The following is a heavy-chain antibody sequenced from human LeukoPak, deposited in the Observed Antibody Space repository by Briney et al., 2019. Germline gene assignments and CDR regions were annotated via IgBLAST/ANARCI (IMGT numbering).Heavy chain of an antibody. J-gene: IGHJ6*02. V-gene: IGHV3-21*01. D-gene: IGHD5-24*01. CDR3: ARIQMATIKDYYYYGMDV. Sequence: GGSLRLSCAASGFTFSSYSMNWVRQAPGKGLEWVSSISSSSSYIYYADSVKGRFTISRDNAKSSLYLQMNSLRAEDTAVYYCARIQMATIKDYYYYGMDVWGQGTTVTVSS. CDR2: ISSSSSYI. CDR1: GFTFSSYS.